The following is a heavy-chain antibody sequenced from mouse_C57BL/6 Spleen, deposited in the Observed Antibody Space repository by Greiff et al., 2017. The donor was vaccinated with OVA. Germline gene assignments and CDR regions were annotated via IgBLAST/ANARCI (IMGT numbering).Heavy chain of an antibody. CDR2: INPNNGGT. Sequence: VQLQQSGPELVKPGASVKMSCKASGYTFTDSNMHWVKQSHGKSLEWIGYINPNNGGTSYNQKFKGKATLTVNKSSSTAYMELRSLTSEDSAVYYCAYGSRIYYYAMDYWGQGTSVTVSS. D-gene: IGHD1-1*01. CDR1: GYTFTDSN. J-gene: IGHJ4*01. V-gene: IGHV1-22*01. CDR3: AYGSRIYYYAMDY.